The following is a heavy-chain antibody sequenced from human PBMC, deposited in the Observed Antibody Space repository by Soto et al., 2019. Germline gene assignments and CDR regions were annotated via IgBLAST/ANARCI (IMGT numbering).Heavy chain of an antibody. D-gene: IGHD1-26*01. CDR3: ATATRLWELLSDPNVWPFDY. CDR2: FDPEDGET. Sequence: ASVKVSCKXSGYTLTELSMHWVRQAPGKGLEWMGGFDPEDGETIYAQKFQGRVTMTEDTSTDTAYMELSSLRSEDTAVYYCATATRLWELLSDPNVWPFDYWGQGTLVTVSS. J-gene: IGHJ4*02. V-gene: IGHV1-24*01. CDR1: GYTLTELS.